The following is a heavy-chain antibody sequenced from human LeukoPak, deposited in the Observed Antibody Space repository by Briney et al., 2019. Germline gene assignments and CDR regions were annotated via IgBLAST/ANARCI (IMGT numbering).Heavy chain of an antibody. J-gene: IGHJ4*02. CDR3: ARDTPLSYAAGFNC. CDR1: GFTFSSYW. CDR2: IKQDGSEK. Sequence: PGGSLRLSCAASGFTFSSYWMSWVRQAPGKGLEWVANIKQDGSEKYYVDSVKGRFTISRDNAKNSLYLQMTSLRAEDTALYYCARDTPLSYAAGFNCWGQGTLVTVSS. V-gene: IGHV3-7*01. D-gene: IGHD3-10*01.